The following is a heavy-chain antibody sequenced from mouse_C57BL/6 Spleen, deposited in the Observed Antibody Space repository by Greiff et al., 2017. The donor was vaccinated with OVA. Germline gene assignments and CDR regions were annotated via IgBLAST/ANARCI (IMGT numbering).Heavy chain of an antibody. CDR1: GFTFSSYA. V-gene: IGHV5-4*01. Sequence: EVHLVESGGGLVKPGGSLKLSCAASGFTFSSYAMSWVRQTPEKRLEWVATISDGGSYTYYPDNVKGRFTISRDNAKNNLYLQMSHLKSEDTAMYYCAREGGYGYDVRFAYWGQGTLVTVSA. CDR2: ISDGGSYT. J-gene: IGHJ3*01. D-gene: IGHD2-2*01. CDR3: AREGGYGYDVRFAY.